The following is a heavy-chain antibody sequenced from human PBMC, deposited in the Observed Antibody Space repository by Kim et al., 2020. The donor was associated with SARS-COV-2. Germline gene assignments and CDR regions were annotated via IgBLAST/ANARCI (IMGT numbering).Heavy chain of an antibody. J-gene: IGHJ6*02. Sequence: SETLSLTCTVSGGSISSGGYYWSWIRQHPGKGLEWIGYIYYSGSTYYNPSLKSRVTISVDTSKNQLSLKLSSVTAADTAVYYCARGEVGDGYPAGWYYYYGMDVWGQGTTVTVSS. V-gene: IGHV4-31*03. CDR1: GGSISSGGYY. D-gene: IGHD5-12*01. CDR2: IYYSGST. CDR3: ARGEVGDGYPAGWYYYYGMDV.